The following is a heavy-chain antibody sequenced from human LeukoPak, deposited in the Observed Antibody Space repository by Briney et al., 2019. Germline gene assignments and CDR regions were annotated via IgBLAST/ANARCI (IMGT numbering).Heavy chain of an antibody. CDR3: AGGSGSYLPSDY. V-gene: IGHV4-4*02. J-gene: IGHJ4*02. D-gene: IGHD3-10*01. Sequence: PSGTLSLTCAVSGGSISSDNWWSWVRQPPGKGLEWIGEIYHSGSTNYNPSLQSRVTISVDTSKNQFSLKLSSVTAADTAVYYCAGGSGSYLPSDYWGQGTLVTVSS. CDR1: GGSISSDNW. CDR2: IYHSGST.